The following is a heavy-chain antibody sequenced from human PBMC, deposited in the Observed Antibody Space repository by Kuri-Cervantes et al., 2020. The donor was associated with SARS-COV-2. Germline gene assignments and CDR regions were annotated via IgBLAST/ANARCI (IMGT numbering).Heavy chain of an antibody. CDR2: ISAYNGNT. D-gene: IGHD6-13*01. V-gene: IGHV1-18*01. CDR1: GYTFTSYG. CDR3: ARGVGSSWYVDDAFDI. Sequence: ASVKVSCKASGYTFTSYGISWVRQAPGQGLEWMGWISAYNGNTNYAQKPQGRVTMTTDTSTSTAYMELSSLRSEDTAVYYCARGVGSSWYVDDAFDIWGQGTMVTVSS. J-gene: IGHJ3*02.